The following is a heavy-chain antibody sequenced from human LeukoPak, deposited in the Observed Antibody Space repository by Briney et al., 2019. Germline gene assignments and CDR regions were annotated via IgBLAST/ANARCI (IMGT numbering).Heavy chain of an antibody. CDR3: ARQNWNDYY. CDR2: INHSGST. D-gene: IGHD1-1*01. V-gene: IGHV4-34*01. CDR1: GGSFSGYY. J-gene: IGHJ4*02. Sequence: PSETLSLTCAVYGGSFSGYYWSWIRQPPGKGLEWIGEINHSGSTNYNPPLKSRVTISVDTSKNQFSLKLSSVTAADTAVYYCARQNWNDYYWGQGTLVTVSS.